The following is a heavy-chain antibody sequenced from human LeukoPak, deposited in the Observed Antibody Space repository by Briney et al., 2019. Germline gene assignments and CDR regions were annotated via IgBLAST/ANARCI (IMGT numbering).Heavy chain of an antibody. J-gene: IGHJ4*02. V-gene: IGHV1-69*05. D-gene: IGHD2-15*01. Sequence: SVKVSCKASGGTFSSYAISWVRQAPGQGLEWMGRIIPIFGTANYAQKFQGRVTITTDASTSTAYMELSSLRSEHTAVYYCASDFLGYCSGGSCYRGGFYFDYWGQGTLVTVSS. CDR1: GGTFSSYA. CDR3: ASDFLGYCSGGSCYRGGFYFDY. CDR2: IIPIFGTA.